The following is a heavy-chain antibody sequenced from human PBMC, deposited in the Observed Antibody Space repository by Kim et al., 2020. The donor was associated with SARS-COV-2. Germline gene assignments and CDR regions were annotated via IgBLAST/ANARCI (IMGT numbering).Heavy chain of an antibody. CDR1: GYTFTSYD. Sequence: ASVKVSCKASGYTFTSYDINWVRQATGQGLEWMGWMNPNSGNTGYAQKFQGRVTMTRNTSISTAYMELSSLRSEDTAVYYCASLVTTKHRRAFDIWGQGTMVTVSS. CDR3: ASLVTTKHRRAFDI. CDR2: MNPNSGNT. J-gene: IGHJ3*02. V-gene: IGHV1-8*01. D-gene: IGHD4-17*01.